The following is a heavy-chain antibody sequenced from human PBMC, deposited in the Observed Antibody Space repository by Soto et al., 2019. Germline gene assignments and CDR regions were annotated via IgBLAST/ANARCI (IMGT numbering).Heavy chain of an antibody. CDR2: IIPIFGTA. Sequence: QVQLVQSGAEVKKPGSSVKVSCKASGGTFSSYAISWVRQAPGQGLEWMGGIIPIFGTANYAQKFQGRVTITADGSTSTAYMERGRLRSEDAAVYYCARRLAVTFNWFDPWGQGTLVTVSS. J-gene: IGHJ5*02. CDR1: GGTFSSYA. V-gene: IGHV1-69*12. CDR3: ARRLAVTFNWFDP. D-gene: IGHD2-21*02.